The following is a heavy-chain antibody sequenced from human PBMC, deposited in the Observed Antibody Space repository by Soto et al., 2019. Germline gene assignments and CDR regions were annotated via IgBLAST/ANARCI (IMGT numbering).Heavy chain of an antibody. J-gene: IGHJ4*02. CDR2: IKPSGGST. D-gene: IGHD4-17*01. V-gene: IGHV1-46*01. Sequence: SVEVTCKASGYRFTSYYRRWVRQAPGQGLERMALIKPSGGSTSYAQKFQGRVTMPRDTSTRTVYMELSSLRSEDTAVYYCARDVATTVVTPGAYWGQATLVTVSS. CDR1: GYRFTSYY. CDR3: ARDVATTVVTPGAY.